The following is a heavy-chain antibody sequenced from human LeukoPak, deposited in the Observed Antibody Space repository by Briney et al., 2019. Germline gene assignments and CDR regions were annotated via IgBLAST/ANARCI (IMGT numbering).Heavy chain of an antibody. J-gene: IGHJ5*02. CDR1: GGSISSSNW. D-gene: IGHD3-10*01. V-gene: IGHV4-4*02. Sequence: PSETLSLTCAVSGGSISSSNWWSWVRQPPGKGLEWIGEIYHSGSTNYNPSLKSRVTISVDKSKNQFSLKLSSVTAADTAVYYCARGGLLRFGELPSYNWFDPWGQGTLVTVSS. CDR3: ARGGLLRFGELPSYNWFDP. CDR2: IYHSGST.